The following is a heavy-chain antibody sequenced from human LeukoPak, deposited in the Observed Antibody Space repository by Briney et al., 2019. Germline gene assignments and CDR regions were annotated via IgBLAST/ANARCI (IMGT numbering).Heavy chain of an antibody. Sequence: SETLSLTCTVSGGSISSYYWSWIRQPAGKGLEWIGRIYTSGSTNYNPSLKSRVTMSVDTSTNQFSLKLSSVTAADTAVYYCARVRTYYDILTGYSDNAFDIWGQGTMVTVSS. D-gene: IGHD3-9*01. CDR1: GGSISSYY. CDR3: ARVRTYYDILTGYSDNAFDI. J-gene: IGHJ3*02. V-gene: IGHV4-4*07. CDR2: IYTSGST.